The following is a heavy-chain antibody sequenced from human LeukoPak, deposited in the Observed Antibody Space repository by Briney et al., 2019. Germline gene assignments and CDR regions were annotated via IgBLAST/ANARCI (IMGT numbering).Heavy chain of an antibody. D-gene: IGHD3-3*01. J-gene: IGHJ6*02. CDR1: GYTFTGYY. V-gene: IGHV1-2*02. CDR2: INPNSGGT. Sequence: EASVKVSCKASGYTFTGYYMHWVRQAPGQGLEWMGWINPNSGGTNYAQKFQGRVTMTRDTSISTAYMELSRLRSDDTAVYYCARDTDDFWSGGMDVWGQGTTVTVS. CDR3: ARDTDDFWSGGMDV.